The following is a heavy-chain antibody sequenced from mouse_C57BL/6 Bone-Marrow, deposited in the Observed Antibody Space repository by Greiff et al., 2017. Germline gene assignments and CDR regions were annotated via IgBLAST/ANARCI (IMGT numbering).Heavy chain of an antibody. Sequence: VKLQQSGAELVKPGASVKLSCTASGYTFTESTIHWVKQRSGQGLEWIGWFYPGSGSIKYNEKFKDKATLTADKSSSTVYMELSRLTSEDSAVYFCARHEVYPYYYGSSVAWFAYWGQGTLVTVSA. CDR1: GYTFTEST. CDR3: ARHEVYPYYYGSSVAWFAY. J-gene: IGHJ3*01. V-gene: IGHV1-62-2*01. D-gene: IGHD1-1*01. CDR2: FYPGSGSI.